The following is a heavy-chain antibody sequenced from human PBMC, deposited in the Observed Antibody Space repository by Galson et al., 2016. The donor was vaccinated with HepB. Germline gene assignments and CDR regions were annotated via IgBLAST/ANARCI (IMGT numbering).Heavy chain of an antibody. V-gene: IGHV5-51*01. J-gene: IGHJ4*02. CDR1: GYIFDTYW. CDR3: ARLDTFGYRY. CDR2: IYPGDSDT. Sequence: QSGAEVKKPGQSLKISCKASGYIFDTYWIGWVRQRPGKGLEWMGIIYPGDSDTTYSPSFQGQVTISADKSINTAFLQWSSLKASDTGMYFCARLDTFGYRYWGQGTLVAVSS. D-gene: IGHD5-18*01.